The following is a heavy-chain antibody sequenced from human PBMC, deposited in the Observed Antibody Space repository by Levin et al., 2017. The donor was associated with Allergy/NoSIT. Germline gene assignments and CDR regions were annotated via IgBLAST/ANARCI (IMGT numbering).Heavy chain of an antibody. D-gene: IGHD2-15*01. CDR3: AGTHLGGWSFDY. J-gene: IGHJ4*02. CDR1: GGSISSGDYY. CDR2: IYYSGST. Sequence: LRLSCTVSGGSISSGDYYWSWIRQPPGKGLEWIGYIYYSGSTYYNPSLKSRVTISVDTSKNQFSLKLSSVTAADTAVYYCAGTHLGGWSFDYWGQGTLVTVSS. V-gene: IGHV4-30-4*01.